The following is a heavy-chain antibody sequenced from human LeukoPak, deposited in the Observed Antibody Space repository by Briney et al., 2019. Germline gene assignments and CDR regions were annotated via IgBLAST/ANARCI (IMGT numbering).Heavy chain of an antibody. V-gene: IGHV3-23*01. CDR2: ISGSGGST. CDR1: GFTFSSYA. J-gene: IGHJ3*02. Sequence: GGSLRLSCAASGFTFSSYAMSWVRQAPGKGLEWVSAISGSGGSTYYADSVKGRFTISRDNSKNTLYLQMNSLRAEDTAVYYCAKDRSSGDFWSGWDAFDIWGQGTMVTVSS. CDR3: AKDRSSGDFWSGWDAFDI. D-gene: IGHD3-3*01.